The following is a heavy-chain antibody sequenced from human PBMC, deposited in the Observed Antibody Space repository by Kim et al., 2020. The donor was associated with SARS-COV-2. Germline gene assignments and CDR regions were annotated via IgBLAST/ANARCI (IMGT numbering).Heavy chain of an antibody. CDR3: ARRDSSSWTSTVGDY. D-gene: IGHD6-13*01. Sequence: GESLKISCKGSGYSFTSYWIGWVRQMPGKGLEWMGIIYPGDSDTRYSPSFQGQVTISADKSISTAYLQWSSLKASDTAMYYCARRDSSSWTSTVGDYWGQGTLVTVSS. CDR2: IYPGDSDT. V-gene: IGHV5-51*01. J-gene: IGHJ4*02. CDR1: GYSFTSYW.